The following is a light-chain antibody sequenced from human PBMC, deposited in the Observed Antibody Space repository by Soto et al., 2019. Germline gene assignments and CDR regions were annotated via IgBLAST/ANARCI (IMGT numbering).Light chain of an antibody. CDR3: SSSTNTATLVV. V-gene: IGLV2-14*01. CDR1: SGDVGGYNY. CDR2: EVT. Sequence: ALAQPASVSGSPGQSITISCTGSSGDVGGYNYVSWYQQHPGKAPKLIIYEVTNRPSGVSNRFSASKSGNTASLTISGLQAEDEADYYCSSSTNTATLVVLGTGTNVTV. J-gene: IGLJ1*01.